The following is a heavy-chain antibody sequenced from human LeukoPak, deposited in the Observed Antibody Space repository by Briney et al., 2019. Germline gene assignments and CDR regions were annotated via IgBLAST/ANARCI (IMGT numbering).Heavy chain of an antibody. D-gene: IGHD4-11*01. CDR1: GGSISTNLYY. Sequence: SETLPLTCSVSGGSISTNLYYWGWIRQSPGKGLEWIGAIYYSGPTYYIPSLKSRVTISVDTSKNQFSPKVTSVTAADTAVYYCVRHTTTTATATLDLWGQGAPVTVSS. J-gene: IGHJ4*02. CDR2: IYYSGPT. V-gene: IGHV4-39*01. CDR3: VRHTTTTATATLDL.